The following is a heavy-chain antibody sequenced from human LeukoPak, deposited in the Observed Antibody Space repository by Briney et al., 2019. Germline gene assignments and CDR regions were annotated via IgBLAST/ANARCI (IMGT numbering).Heavy chain of an antibody. D-gene: IGHD3-22*01. J-gene: IGHJ4*02. V-gene: IGHV1-69*13. CDR2: IIPIFGTA. Sequence: GASVKVSCKASGGTFSSYAISWVRQAPGQGLEWMGGIIPIFGTANYAQKFQGRVTITADESTSTAYMELSSLRSEDTAVYYCARGIRGSSYYDSSGYYSDYWGQGTLVTVSS. CDR1: GGTFSSYA. CDR3: ARGIRGSSYYDSSGYYSDY.